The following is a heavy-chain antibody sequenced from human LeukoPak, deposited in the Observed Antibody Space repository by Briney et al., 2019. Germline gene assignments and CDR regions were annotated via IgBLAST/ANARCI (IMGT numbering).Heavy chain of an antibody. Sequence: PGGSLRLSCAASGFTVSSNYMSWVRQAPGKGLEWVSVIYSGGSTYYADSVKGRFTISRDNSKNTLYLQMNSLRAEDTAVYYCARDLQTSHYGSGSYPAFDIWGQGTMVTVSS. V-gene: IGHV3-66*01. CDR2: IYSGGST. CDR1: GFTVSSNY. CDR3: ARDLQTSHYGSGSYPAFDI. D-gene: IGHD3-10*01. J-gene: IGHJ3*02.